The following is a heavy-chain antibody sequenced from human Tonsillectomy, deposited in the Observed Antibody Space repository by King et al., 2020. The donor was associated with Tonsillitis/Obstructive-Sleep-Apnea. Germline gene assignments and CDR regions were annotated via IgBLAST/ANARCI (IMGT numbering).Heavy chain of an antibody. CDR2: INHRGGT. J-gene: IGHJ4*02. CDR3: ARGATRFDL. D-gene: IGHD2-15*01. V-gene: IGHV4-34*01. CDR1: GGSFNGYY. Sequence: VQLQQWGAGLLKPSETLSLTCAVYGGSFNGYYWSWILQPPGKGLEWIGEINHRGGTNYNPSLESRVTISVDTSKNQISLRASSVTAADTAVYYCARGATRFDLWGQGTLVTVSS.